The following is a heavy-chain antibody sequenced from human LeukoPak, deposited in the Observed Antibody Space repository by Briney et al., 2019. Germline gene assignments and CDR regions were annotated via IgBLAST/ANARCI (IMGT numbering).Heavy chain of an antibody. V-gene: IGHV4-61*09. CDR2: IHTSGST. CDR3: AREWTDAFDI. J-gene: IGHJ3*02. Sequence: SETLSLTCTVSGGSISSGTYCWSWIRQPAGKGLEWIGHIHTSGSTNYNSSLKSRGTISVDTSKNQFSLKLSSVTAADTAVYYCAREWTDAFDIWGQGTMVTVSS. CDR1: GGSISSGTYC. D-gene: IGHD3/OR15-3a*01.